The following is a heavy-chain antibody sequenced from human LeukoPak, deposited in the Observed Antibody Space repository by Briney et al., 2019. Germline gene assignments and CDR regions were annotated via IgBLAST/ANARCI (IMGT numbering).Heavy chain of an antibody. CDR1: GFTFSSYS. CDR3: ARWGDSSGYYTSGYFDY. Sequence: GGSLRLSCAASGFTFSSYSMNWVRQAPGKGLEWVSSISSSSSYIYYADSVKGRFTISRDNAKNSLYLQMNSLRAEDTAVYYCARWGDSSGYYTSGYFDYWGQGTLVTVSS. D-gene: IGHD3-22*01. V-gene: IGHV3-21*01. CDR2: ISSSSSYI. J-gene: IGHJ4*02.